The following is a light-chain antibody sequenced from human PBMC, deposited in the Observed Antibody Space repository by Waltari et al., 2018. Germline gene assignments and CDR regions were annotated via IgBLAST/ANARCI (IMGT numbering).Light chain of an antibody. CDR1: RSDVGNYDL. Sequence: QSALTQPASVSGSPGQSITISCTGTRSDVGNYDLVSWYQHHPGKVPKLMIYEVTSRPSGFSNRFSGSKSGNTASLTISGLQAEDEADYYCSSYAGNSVLFGGGTKLTVL. CDR2: EVT. CDR3: SSYAGNSVL. V-gene: IGLV2-23*02. J-gene: IGLJ2*01.